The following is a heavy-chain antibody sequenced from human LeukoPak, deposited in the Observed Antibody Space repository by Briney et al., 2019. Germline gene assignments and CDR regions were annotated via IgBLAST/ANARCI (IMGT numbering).Heavy chain of an antibody. CDR2: ISAYNGNT. V-gene: IGHV1-18*01. D-gene: IGHD2-8*01. J-gene: IGHJ5*02. CDR1: GYTFTSYG. CDR3: ARGIYCTNGVCYTFRFDP. Sequence: ASVKVSCKASGYTFTSYGISWVRQAPGQGLEWMGWISAYNGNTNYAQKLQGRVTMTTDTSTSTAYMELRSLRSDDTAVYYCARGIYCTNGVCYTFRFDPWGQGTLVTVSS.